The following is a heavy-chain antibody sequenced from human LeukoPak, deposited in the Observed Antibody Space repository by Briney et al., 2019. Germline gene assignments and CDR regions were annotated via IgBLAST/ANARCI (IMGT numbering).Heavy chain of an antibody. D-gene: IGHD3-10*02. V-gene: IGHV3-21*01. CDR3: AELGITMIGGV. CDR1: GFTFSSYS. Sequence: PGGSLRLSCAASGFTFSSYSMNWVRQAPGKGLEWVSSISSSSSYIYYADSVKGRFTISRDNAKNSLYLQMNSLRAQDTAVYYCAELGITMIGGVWGKGTTVTISS. J-gene: IGHJ6*04. CDR2: ISSSSSYI.